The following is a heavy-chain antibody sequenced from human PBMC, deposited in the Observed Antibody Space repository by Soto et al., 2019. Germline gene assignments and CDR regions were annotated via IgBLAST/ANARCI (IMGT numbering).Heavy chain of an antibody. J-gene: IGHJ6*04. D-gene: IGHD3-3*01. CDR3: ARGTIFGVVTVEYYSYYGMDV. Sequence: RGSLRLSCAASGFTFSSYSMNWVRQAPGKGLEWVSSISSSSSYIYYADSVKGRFTISRDNAKNSLYLQMNSLRAEDTAVYYCARGTIFGVVTVEYYSYYGMDVWGDGLTVTVSP. CDR2: ISSSSSYI. V-gene: IGHV3-21*01. CDR1: GFTFSSYS.